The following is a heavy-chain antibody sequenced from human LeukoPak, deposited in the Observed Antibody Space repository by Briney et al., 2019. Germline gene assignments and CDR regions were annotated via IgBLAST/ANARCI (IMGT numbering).Heavy chain of an antibody. CDR3: TKHRLGVSGWYATDY. D-gene: IGHD6-19*01. V-gene: IGHV3-23*01. J-gene: IGHJ4*02. Sequence: PGESLRLSCAASGFTFSSYAMSWVRQAPGKGLEWVSGISGSGGSTYYADSVKGRFTISRVNSRNTLYLQMNSLRADDTAVYYCTKHRLGVSGWYATDYWGQGTLVSVSS. CDR2: ISGSGGST. CDR1: GFTFSSYA.